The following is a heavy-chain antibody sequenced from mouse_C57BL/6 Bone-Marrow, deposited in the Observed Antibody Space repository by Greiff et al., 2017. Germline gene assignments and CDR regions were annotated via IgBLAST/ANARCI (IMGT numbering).Heavy chain of an antibody. V-gene: IGHV1-74*01. CDR2: IYPGGSNT. CDR1: GYTFTSYS. D-gene: IGHD1-1*01. CDR3: AILNYYGGRPYDLDY. J-gene: IGHJ2*01. Sequence: VQLQQPGAELVKPGASVKLSCKASGYTFTSYSMHWVKQRPGQGLEWIGRIYPGGSNTNYNEKFKGKATLTVDKSSSTAYLQLSSLTSEDSAVYYCAILNYYGGRPYDLDYGGQGTTLTVSS.